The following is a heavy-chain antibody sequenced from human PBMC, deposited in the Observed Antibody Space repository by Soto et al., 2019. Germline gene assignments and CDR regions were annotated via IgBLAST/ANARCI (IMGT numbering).Heavy chain of an antibody. J-gene: IGHJ3*02. CDR2: ISGSGGTK. CDR3: VKKYYYDTVGFHSRDTFDT. D-gene: IGHD3-22*01. V-gene: IGHV3-23*01. Sequence: QLSESGGGLVQPGGSLRLSCAGSGFTFNSYAMTWVRQAPGRGLEWVAAISGSGGTKKYAESVVGRLSISRENAKSTVFLQMDSLRAEDTAVYYCVKKYYYDTVGFHSRDTFDTWGQGTTVAVSS. CDR1: GFTFNSYA.